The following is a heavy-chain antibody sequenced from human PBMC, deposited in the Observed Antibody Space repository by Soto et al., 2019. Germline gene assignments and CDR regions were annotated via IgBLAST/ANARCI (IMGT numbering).Heavy chain of an antibody. CDR3: AIGSTYSGEFEF. CDR1: GGTFSSYT. D-gene: IGHD1-26*01. Sequence: VQLVQSGAEVKQPGSSVKVSCKASGGTFSSYTVTWVRQAPGQGLEWMGGFVPIVGTTDYSQNFQGRLTITPDEFATTGDMELSSLTSDDTARYYCAIGSTYSGEFEFWGQGTLVTVSS. CDR2: FVPIVGTT. V-gene: IGHV1-69*01. J-gene: IGHJ4*02.